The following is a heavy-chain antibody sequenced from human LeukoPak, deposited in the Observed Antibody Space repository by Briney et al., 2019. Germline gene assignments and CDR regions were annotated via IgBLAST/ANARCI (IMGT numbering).Heavy chain of an antibody. V-gene: IGHV3-11*05. Sequence: PGGSLRLSCVTSGFIFSDYYMSWIRQAPGKGLEWISYISPSSSFANYPDSIKGRFTTSRDNAKNSLFLHMNSLGAEDTAMYYCARDDSSGSHFDSWGQGTLVTVSS. CDR3: ARDDSSGSHFDS. CDR2: ISPSSSFA. J-gene: IGHJ4*02. CDR1: GFIFSDYY. D-gene: IGHD3-22*01.